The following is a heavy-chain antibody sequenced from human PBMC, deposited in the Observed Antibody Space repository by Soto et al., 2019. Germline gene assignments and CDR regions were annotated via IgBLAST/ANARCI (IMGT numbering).Heavy chain of an antibody. CDR3: AKGDSSGWYGVQNLNGEFDY. CDR1: GFTFSSYA. D-gene: IGHD6-19*01. V-gene: IGHV3-23*01. Sequence: GESLKISCAASGFTFSSYAMSWVRQAPGKGLEWVSAISGSGGSTYYADSVKGRFTISRDNSKNTLYLQMNSLRAEDTAVYYCAKGDSSGWYGVQNLNGEFDYWGQGTLVTVSS. CDR2: ISGSGGST. J-gene: IGHJ4*02.